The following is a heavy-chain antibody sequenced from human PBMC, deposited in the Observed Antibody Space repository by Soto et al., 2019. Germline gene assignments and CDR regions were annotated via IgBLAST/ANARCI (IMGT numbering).Heavy chain of an antibody. CDR3: ARVLGYYDILTGSPLFDY. Sequence: XSVKGSCEASGYTFTSYGISWVRQAPVQGLEWMGWISAYNGNTNYAQKLQGRVTMTTGTSTSTAYMELRSLRSDDTAVYYCARVLGYYDILTGSPLFDYWGQGTLVTVSS. CDR1: GYTFTSYG. J-gene: IGHJ4*02. D-gene: IGHD3-9*01. V-gene: IGHV1-18*01. CDR2: ISAYNGNT.